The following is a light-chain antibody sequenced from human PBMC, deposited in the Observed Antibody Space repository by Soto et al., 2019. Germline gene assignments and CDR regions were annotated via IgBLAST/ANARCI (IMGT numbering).Light chain of an antibody. CDR1: QSISTW. J-gene: IGKJ2*01. V-gene: IGKV1-5*03. CDR2: KAS. Sequence: DIQMTQSPSTLSTSVGERVTITCRASQSISTWLAWYQQKPGKAPRLIIYKASSLEEGVPSRFSGSGSGTEFSLTISSLQADDFATYFCQQYSSFPPYTFGQGTKLEI. CDR3: QQYSSFPPYT.